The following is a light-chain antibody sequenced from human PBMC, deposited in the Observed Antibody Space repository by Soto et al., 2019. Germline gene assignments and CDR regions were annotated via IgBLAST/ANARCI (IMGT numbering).Light chain of an antibody. V-gene: IGKV1-5*01. Sequence: DIQMTQSPSTLSASVGDRVTITCRASQSISHWLAWYQQKPGKAPKLLIYDASSLEGGVPSRFSGSGSGTEFTLTISSLQRDDSATYYCQQYNTYSPTWTFGQGTNVDIK. J-gene: IGKJ1*01. CDR3: QQYNTYSPTWT. CDR1: QSISHW. CDR2: DAS.